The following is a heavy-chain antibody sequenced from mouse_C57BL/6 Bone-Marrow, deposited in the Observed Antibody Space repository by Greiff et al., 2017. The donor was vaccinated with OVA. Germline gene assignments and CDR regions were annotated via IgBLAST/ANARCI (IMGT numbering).Heavy chain of an antibody. CDR1: GFSFNTYA. V-gene: IGHV10-1*01. CDR3: VRHDPVVARENWYFDV. J-gene: IGHJ1*03. CDR2: IRSKSNNYAT. D-gene: IGHD1-1*01. Sequence: EVTLVESGGGLVQPKGSLKLSCAASGFSFNTYAMNWVRQAPGKGLEWVARIRSKSNNYATYYADSVKDRFTISRDDSDSMLYLQMNNLKTEDTAMYYCVRHDPVVARENWYFDVWGTGTTVTVSS.